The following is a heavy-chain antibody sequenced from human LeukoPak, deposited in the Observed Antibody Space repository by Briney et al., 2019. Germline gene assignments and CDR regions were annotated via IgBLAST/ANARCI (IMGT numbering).Heavy chain of an antibody. CDR2: ISHDGDNK. D-gene: IGHD3-22*01. Sequence: GRSLRLSCAASRFTFSSYAMHWVRQAPGKGLEWVAIISHDGDNKFYADSVKGRFTISRDNSKNTLYLQMNNLRAEDTAVYYCASTLPSDSSGYYYVGYFDYWGQGTLVTVSS. CDR1: RFTFSSYA. V-gene: IGHV3-30*17. J-gene: IGHJ4*02. CDR3: ASTLPSDSSGYYYVGYFDY.